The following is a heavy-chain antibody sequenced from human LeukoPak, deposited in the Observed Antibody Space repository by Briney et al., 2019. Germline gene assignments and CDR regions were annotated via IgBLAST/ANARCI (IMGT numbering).Heavy chain of an antibody. J-gene: IGHJ3*02. D-gene: IGHD3-22*01. CDR2: IYYSGST. CDR1: GGSFSGYY. Sequence: PSETLSLTFAGYGGSFSGYYWSWIRPHPGKGLEWIGYIYYSGSTYYNPSLKSRVTISVHTSKNQFSLKLSSVTAADTAVYYCGRNIFYDSSGYYDCDIWGQGTMVTVSS. CDR3: GRNIFYDSSGYYDCDI. V-gene: IGHV4-31*11.